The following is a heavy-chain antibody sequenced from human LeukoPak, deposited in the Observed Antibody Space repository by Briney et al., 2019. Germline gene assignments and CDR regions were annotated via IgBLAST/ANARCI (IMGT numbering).Heavy chain of an antibody. Sequence: GGSLRLSCAASGFTFSRYSMNWVRQAPRKGLEWVSSISSSSIYISYTDSVKGRFTISRDNAQNSLYLQMNSLRAEDTAVYYCARDLGGDLDYWGQGTLVTVSS. J-gene: IGHJ4*02. CDR2: ISSSSIYI. V-gene: IGHV3-21*01. CDR1: GFTFSRYS. CDR3: ARDLGGDLDY. D-gene: IGHD2-21*02.